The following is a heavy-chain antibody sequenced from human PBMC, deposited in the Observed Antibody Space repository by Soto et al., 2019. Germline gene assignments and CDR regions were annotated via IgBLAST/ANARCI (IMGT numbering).Heavy chain of an antibody. CDR3: ARLGGSSGWFYYFDY. Sequence: SETLSLTCTVSGGSISSSSYYWGWIRQPPGKGLEWIGSIYYSGSTYYNPSLKSRVTISVDTSKNQFSLKLSSVTAADTAVYYCARLGGSSGWFYYFDYWGQGTLVTVSS. D-gene: IGHD6-19*01. J-gene: IGHJ4*02. CDR1: GGSISSSSYY. V-gene: IGHV4-39*01. CDR2: IYYSGST.